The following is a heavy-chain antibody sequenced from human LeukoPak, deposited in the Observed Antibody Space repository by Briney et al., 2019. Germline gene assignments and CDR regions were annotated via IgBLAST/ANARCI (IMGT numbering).Heavy chain of an antibody. CDR3: AKTDSSGWKFDY. J-gene: IGHJ4*02. CDR1: GGSFSGYY. CDR2: INHSGST. D-gene: IGHD6-19*01. Sequence: SETLSLTCAVYGGSFSGYYWSWIRQPPGKGLEWIGEINHSGSTNYNPSLKSRVTISVDTSKNQFSLKLSSVTAADTAVYYYAKTDSSGWKFDYWGQGTLVTVSS. V-gene: IGHV4-34*01.